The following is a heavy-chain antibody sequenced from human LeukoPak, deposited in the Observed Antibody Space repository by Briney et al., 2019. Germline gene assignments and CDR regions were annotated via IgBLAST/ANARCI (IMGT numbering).Heavy chain of an antibody. V-gene: IGHV3-30*04. CDR2: ILYDGSHE. D-gene: IGHD4-23*01. CDR3: AKEGRWLDS. CDR1: GFTFSSYS. J-gene: IGHJ4*02. Sequence: GGSLRLSCAASGFTFSSYSMHWVHQAPGKGLEWVANILYDGSHEFYADSVKGRFTISRDNSKNTLYLQINSLKTEDTAVYFCAKEGRWLDSWGQGTLVTVSS.